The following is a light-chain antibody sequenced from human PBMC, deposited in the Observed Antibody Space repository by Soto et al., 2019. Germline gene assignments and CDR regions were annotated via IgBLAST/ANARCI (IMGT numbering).Light chain of an antibody. CDR1: QSVSSY. CDR3: QQRSNWPLFT. J-gene: IGKJ3*01. Sequence: EIVLTQSPATLSLSPGERATLSCRASQSVSSYLARYQQKPGQAPRLLIYDASNRATGIPARFSGSGSGTDFTLTISSLEPEDCAVYYCQQRSNWPLFTFGPGTNVDIK. CDR2: DAS. V-gene: IGKV3-11*01.